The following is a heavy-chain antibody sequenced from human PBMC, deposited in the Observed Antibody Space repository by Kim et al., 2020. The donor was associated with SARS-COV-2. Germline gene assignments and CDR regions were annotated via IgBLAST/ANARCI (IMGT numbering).Heavy chain of an antibody. Sequence: GGSLRLSCAASGFTFSSYGMHWVRQAPGKGLEWVAVISYDGSNNYYADSVKGRFTISRDNSKNTLYLQMNSLRAEDTAVYYCAKELPPGYSSRWSYYYYGMDVWGQGTTVTVSS. D-gene: IGHD6-19*01. CDR2: ISYDGSNN. CDR1: GFTFSSYG. V-gene: IGHV3-30*18. J-gene: IGHJ6*02. CDR3: AKELPPGYSSRWSYYYYGMDV.